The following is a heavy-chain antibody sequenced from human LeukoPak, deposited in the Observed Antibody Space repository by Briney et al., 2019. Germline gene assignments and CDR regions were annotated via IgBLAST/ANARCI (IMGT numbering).Heavy chain of an antibody. V-gene: IGHV3-30*04. CDR2: ISYDGSNK. CDR3: ARDSSGVVDY. Sequence: GGSLRLSCAASGFIFSNYAMHWVRQAPGKGLEWVAVISYDGSNKYYADSVKGRFTISRDNSKNTLYLQMNSLRAEDTAVYYCARDSSGVVDYWGQGTLVTVSS. D-gene: IGHD3-10*01. CDR1: GFIFSNYA. J-gene: IGHJ4*02.